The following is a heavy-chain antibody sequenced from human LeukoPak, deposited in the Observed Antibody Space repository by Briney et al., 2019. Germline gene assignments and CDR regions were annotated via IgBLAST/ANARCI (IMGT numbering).Heavy chain of an antibody. V-gene: IGHV4-39*01. D-gene: IGHD1-14*01. Sequence: SETLSLTCTVPGGSIRGSNYFWGWIRQPPGKGLEWIGTIYYSGSTYYSPSLKSRVTISVDTSKNQFSLKLSSVTAADTAVYYCARQALSGEPIWGQGTMVTVSS. CDR3: ARQALSGEPI. J-gene: IGHJ3*02. CDR1: GGSIRGSNYF. CDR2: IYYSGST.